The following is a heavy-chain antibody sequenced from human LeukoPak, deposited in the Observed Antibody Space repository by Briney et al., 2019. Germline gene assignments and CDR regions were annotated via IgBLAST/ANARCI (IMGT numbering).Heavy chain of an antibody. V-gene: IGHV3-74*01. D-gene: IGHD4-17*01. J-gene: IGHJ3*02. CDR1: GFTFTSYW. CDR2: INSDGSST. Sequence: PGGSPRLSCAASGFTFTSYWMHWVRQAPGKGLVWVSRINSDGSSTTYADSVKGRFTISRDNAKNTLYLQMNSLRAEDTAVYYCARPQHGDLYAFDIWGQGTMVTVSS. CDR3: ARPQHGDLYAFDI.